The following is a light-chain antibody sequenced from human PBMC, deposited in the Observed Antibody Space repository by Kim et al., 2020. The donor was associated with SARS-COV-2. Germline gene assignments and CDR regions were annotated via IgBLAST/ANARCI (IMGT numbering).Light chain of an antibody. CDR2: FDS. Sequence: APGKTATITCGGNNIGTKSVHWYQQKPGQAPVLVIFFDSDRPSVIPERCSGSNSGNTAALTISRVEAGDEADYFCQVWDSASDQWVFGGGTQLTVL. CDR3: QVWDSASDQWV. J-gene: IGLJ3*02. V-gene: IGLV3-21*01. CDR1: NIGTKS.